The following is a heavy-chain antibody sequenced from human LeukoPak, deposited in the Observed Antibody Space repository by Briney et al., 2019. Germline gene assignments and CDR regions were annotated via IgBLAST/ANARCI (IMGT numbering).Heavy chain of an antibody. CDR1: GFTFSNAW. D-gene: IGHD1-26*01. J-gene: IGHJ6*03. CDR3: TTSMGANYYYYYMDV. V-gene: IGHV3-15*01. CDR2: IKSKTDGGTT. Sequence: GGSLRLSCAASGFTFSNAWMSWVRQAPGKGLEWVGRIKSKTDGGTTDYAAPVKGRFTISRDDSKNTLYLQMNSLKTEDTAVYYCTTSMGANYYYYYMDVWGKGTTVTVSS.